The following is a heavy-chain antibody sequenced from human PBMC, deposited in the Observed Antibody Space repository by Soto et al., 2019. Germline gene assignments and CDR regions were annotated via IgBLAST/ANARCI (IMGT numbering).Heavy chain of an antibody. J-gene: IGHJ4*02. CDR3: ARTASRPNLGAFDH. CDR2: ISGSGSKP. V-gene: IGHV3-23*01. CDR1: GFTFSSYA. D-gene: IGHD1-1*01. Sequence: EVQVLESGGGLVQPGGSLRLSCAASGFTFSSYAMSWVRQAPGQGLEWVSAISGSGSKPYYAHSVKGRFTISRDNSKNTLYLQMNSLRAEDTALYYCARTASRPNLGAFDHWGQGTLVTVSS.